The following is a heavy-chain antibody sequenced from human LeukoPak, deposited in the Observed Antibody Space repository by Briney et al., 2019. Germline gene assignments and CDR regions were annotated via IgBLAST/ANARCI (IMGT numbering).Heavy chain of an antibody. CDR1: GGSISSYY. D-gene: IGHD5-12*01. V-gene: IGHV4-59*01. Sequence: SETLSLTCTVSGGSISSYYWSWIRQPPGKGLEWIGYIYYSGSTNYNPSLKSRVTISVDTSKNQFSLKLSSVTAADTAVYYCARAVSADSGYDYWGQGTLVTVSS. CDR3: ARAVSADSGYDY. CDR2: IYYSGST. J-gene: IGHJ4*02.